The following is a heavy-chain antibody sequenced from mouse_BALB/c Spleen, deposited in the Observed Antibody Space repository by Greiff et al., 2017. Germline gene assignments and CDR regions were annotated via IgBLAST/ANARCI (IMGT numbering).Heavy chain of an antibody. CDR3: ARSFYYYGSSPGRFAY. J-gene: IGHJ3*01. V-gene: IGHV14-3*02. D-gene: IGHD1-1*01. Sequence: VQLQQSGAELVKPGASVKLSCTASGFNIKDTYMHWVKQRPEQGLEWIGRIDPANGNTKYDPKFQGKATITADTSSNTAYLQLSSLTSEDTAVYYCARSFYYYGSSPGRFAYWGQGTMVTVSA. CDR1: GFNIKDTY. CDR2: IDPANGNT.